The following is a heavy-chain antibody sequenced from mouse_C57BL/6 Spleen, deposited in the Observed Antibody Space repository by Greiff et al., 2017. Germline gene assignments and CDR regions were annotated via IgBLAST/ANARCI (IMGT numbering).Heavy chain of an antibody. CDR3: ARGTKAGGYFDY. V-gene: IGHV1-69*01. CDR1: GYTFTSYW. J-gene: IGHJ2*01. CDR2: IDPSASYT. D-gene: IGHD1-2*01. Sequence: QVQLQQPGAELVMPGASVKLSCKASGYTFTSYWLHWVKQRPGQGLEWIGEIDPSASYTNYNQKFKGKSTLTVDKSSSTAYMQLSSLTSEDSAVYYCARGTKAGGYFDYWGQGTTLTVSS.